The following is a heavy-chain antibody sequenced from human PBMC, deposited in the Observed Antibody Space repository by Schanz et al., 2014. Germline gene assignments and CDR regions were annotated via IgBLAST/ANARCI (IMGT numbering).Heavy chain of an antibody. V-gene: IGHV4-39*01. Sequence: QVQLQESGPGLVKPSETLSLTCSVSGDSITGVSRYWGWIRQPPGKGLEWIASDCISATDYVNESFQSRVSISIDRTKTQLSLKVPSVTAADTAVYFCARHRDEMATVSSPFDYWGLGILVTVSS. D-gene: IGHD2-15*01. CDR2: DCISATD. J-gene: IGHJ4*02. CDR1: GDSITGVSRY. CDR3: ARHRDEMATVSSPFDY.